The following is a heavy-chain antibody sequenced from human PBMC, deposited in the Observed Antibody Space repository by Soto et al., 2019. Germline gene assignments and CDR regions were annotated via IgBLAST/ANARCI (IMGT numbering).Heavy chain of an antibody. J-gene: IGHJ4*02. D-gene: IGHD4-4*01. CDR1: GDSISSEGYS. CDR2: IHHNGGT. V-gene: IGHV4-30-2*01. Sequence: TLSLTCAVSGDSISSEGYSWSWIRQPPGKGLEGIGHIHHNGGTSYNPSLKSRGTISGDRSKNQPSLEMTSVTAADTAVYYCARADGTTTFGYFDYWGQGTLVTVSS. CDR3: ARADGTTTFGYFDY.